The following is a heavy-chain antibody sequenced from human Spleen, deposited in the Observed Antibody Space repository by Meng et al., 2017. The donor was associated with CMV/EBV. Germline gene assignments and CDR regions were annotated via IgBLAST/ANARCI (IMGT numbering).Heavy chain of an antibody. CDR2: IGSSGSFI. CDR3: AKERGSDVFYYYYGMDV. CDR1: GFTFSRYT. V-gene: IGHV3-21*01. D-gene: IGHD3-10*01. J-gene: IGHJ6*02. Sequence: SCAASGFTFSRYTMNWVRQAPGKGLEWVSSIGSSGSFIYYADSVMGRFTISRDNAKNSLYLQMNSLRAEDTAVYYCAKERGSDVFYYYYGMDVWGQGTTVTVSS.